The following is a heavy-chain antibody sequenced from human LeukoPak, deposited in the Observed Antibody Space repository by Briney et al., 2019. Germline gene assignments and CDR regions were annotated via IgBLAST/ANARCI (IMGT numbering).Heavy chain of an antibody. V-gene: IGHV4-34*01. D-gene: IGHD3-9*01. CDR2: INHSVGT. CDR1: GGSFSGYY. CDR3: ARGVPVLRYFDWLSPPAKNYALDY. J-gene: IGHJ4*02. Sequence: SETLSLTCAVYGGSFSGYYWSWIRQPPGKGLEWIGAINHSVGTNYNPSLKSRVTISVDTSKNQFSLKLSSVTAADTAVYYCARGVPVLRYFDWLSPPAKNYALDYWGQGTLVTVSS.